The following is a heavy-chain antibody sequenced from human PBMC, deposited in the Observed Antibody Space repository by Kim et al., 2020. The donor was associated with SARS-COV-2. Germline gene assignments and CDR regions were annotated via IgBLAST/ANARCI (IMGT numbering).Heavy chain of an antibody. V-gene: IGHV3-21*01. CDR3: ARDSTVAGTRDDAFDI. J-gene: IGHJ3*02. CDR2: ISSSSSYI. CDR1: GFTFSSYS. D-gene: IGHD6-19*01. Sequence: GGSLRLSCAASGFTFSSYSMNWVRQAPGKGLEWVSSISSSSSYIYYADSVKGRFTISRDNAKNSLYLQMNSLRAEDTAVYYCARDSTVAGTRDDAFDIWGQGTMVTVSS.